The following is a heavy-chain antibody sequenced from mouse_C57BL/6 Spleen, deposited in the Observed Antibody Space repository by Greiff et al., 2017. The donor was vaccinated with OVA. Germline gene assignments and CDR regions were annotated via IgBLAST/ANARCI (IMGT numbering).Heavy chain of an antibody. CDR2: INPRNCVT. CDR1: GYTFTSYW. V-gene: IGHV1-53*01. CDR3: ARFLHPDFDY. Sequence: QVQLQPPGPDLVKPGASVKLSCKASGYTFTSYWITWVKQRPGQGLAWIDYINPRNCVTNSNENFKSKATLTLDKSSSTADIQSSRLTSEDSAVYYSARFLHPDFDYWGQGTTLTVSS. J-gene: IGHJ2*01.